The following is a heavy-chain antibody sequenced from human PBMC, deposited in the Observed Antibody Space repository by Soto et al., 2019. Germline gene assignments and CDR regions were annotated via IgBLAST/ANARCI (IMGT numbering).Heavy chain of an antibody. Sequence: ATLCVTCSFSGCSIGRFYWSWILQSPGGTLEWIGYIYASRATTYNPSLESRITISVDIPNNEFSLDLTSVTAADTAVYYCARSQACDGSIYNYYFDGWGQGTLVAVSS. V-gene: IGHV4-59*01. CDR3: ARSQACDGSIYNYYFDG. D-gene: IGHD2-15*01. CDR2: IYASRAT. CDR1: GCSIGRFY. J-gene: IGHJ4*02.